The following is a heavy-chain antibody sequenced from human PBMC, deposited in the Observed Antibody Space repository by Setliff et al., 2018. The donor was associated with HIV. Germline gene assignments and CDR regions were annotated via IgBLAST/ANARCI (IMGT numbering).Heavy chain of an antibody. V-gene: IGHV4-34*01. CDR3: ASPASDSSTVNGADY. CDR2: VYYTGST. CDR1: GGTFSGYY. Sequence: PSETLSLTCAVYGGTFSGYYWTWIRQPPGEGLEWLGIVYYTGSTNYNPSLKSRVAMSVDTSRNQFSLKLSSVTAADTAVYYCASPASDSSTVNGADYWGQGTLVTVSS. D-gene: IGHD6-13*01. J-gene: IGHJ4*02.